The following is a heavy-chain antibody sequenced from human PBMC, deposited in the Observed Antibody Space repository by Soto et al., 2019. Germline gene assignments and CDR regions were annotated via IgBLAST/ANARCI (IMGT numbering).Heavy chain of an antibody. CDR2: MNPNSGNT. CDR1: GYTFTSYD. Sequence: ASVKVSCKASGYTFTSYDINWVRQATGQGLEWMGWMNPNSGNTGYAQKFQGRVTMTEDTSTDTAYMELSSLRSEDTAVYYCALTGTREYYYYYGMDVWGQGTTVTVSS. V-gene: IGHV1-8*01. D-gene: IGHD1-7*01. CDR3: ALTGTREYYYYYGMDV. J-gene: IGHJ6*02.